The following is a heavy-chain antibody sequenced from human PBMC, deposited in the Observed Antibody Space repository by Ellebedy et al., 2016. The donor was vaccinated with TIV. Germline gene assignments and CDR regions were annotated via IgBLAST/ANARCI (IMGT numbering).Heavy chain of an antibody. V-gene: IGHV3-30*03. J-gene: IGHJ4*02. CDR3: ARDQKYQLLYLFDY. D-gene: IGHD2-2*02. CDR2: ISYDGSNK. CDR1: GFTFSSSG. Sequence: GGSLRLXXAASGFTFSSSGMHWVRQAPGKGLEWVAAISYDGSNKYYADSVKGRFTISRDNSKNTLYLQMNSLRAEDTAVYYCARDQKYQLLYLFDYWGQGTLVTVSS.